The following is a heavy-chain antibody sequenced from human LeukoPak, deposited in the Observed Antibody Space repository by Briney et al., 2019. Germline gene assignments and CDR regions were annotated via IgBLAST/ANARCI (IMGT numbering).Heavy chain of an antibody. CDR1: GFTFGDFA. Sequence: GGSLRLSCTASGFTFGDFAMSWVRQAPGKGLEWVGFIRSKAYGGTTDYAASVKGRFTISRDDSKSIIYLQMNSLKTEDTAVYYCTRGFSRWPNYFDYWGQGTLVTVSS. V-gene: IGHV3-49*04. CDR3: TRGFSRWPNYFDY. CDR2: IRSKAYGGTT. D-gene: IGHD6-13*01. J-gene: IGHJ4*02.